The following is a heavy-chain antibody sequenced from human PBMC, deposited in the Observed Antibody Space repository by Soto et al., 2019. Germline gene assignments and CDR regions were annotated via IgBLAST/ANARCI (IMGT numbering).Heavy chain of an antibody. J-gene: IGHJ5*02. CDR2: IVPLFGTA. Sequence: QVKLVQSGAEVKEPGSSVNVSCKTSGGTFGNTAVTWVRQVPGQGLEWIGGIVPLFGTANYAQKFRGRVMITADESTSTAYMDLSSLRSDDTAIYYCARDGDPGYSFWSGPLGGGRFDPWGQGTLVTVSS. V-gene: IGHV1-69*12. D-gene: IGHD3-3*01. CDR1: GGTFGNTA. CDR3: ARDGDPGYSFWSGPLGGGRFDP.